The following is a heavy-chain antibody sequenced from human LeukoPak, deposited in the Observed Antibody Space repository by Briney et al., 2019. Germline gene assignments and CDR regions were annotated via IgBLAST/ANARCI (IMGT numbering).Heavy chain of an antibody. CDR1: GYTFTSYD. CDR3: ARAIVVVIPDY. V-gene: IGHV1-8*01. J-gene: IGHJ4*02. Sequence: GASVKVSCKXSGYTFTSYDINWVRQATGQGLERMGWMNPNSGNTGYAQKFQGRVTMTRNTSISTAYMELSSLRSEDTAVYYCARAIVVVIPDYWGQGTLVTVSS. CDR2: MNPNSGNT. D-gene: IGHD3-22*01.